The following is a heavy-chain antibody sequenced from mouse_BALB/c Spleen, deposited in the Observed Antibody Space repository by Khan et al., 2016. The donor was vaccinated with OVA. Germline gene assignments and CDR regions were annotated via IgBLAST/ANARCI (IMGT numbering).Heavy chain of an antibody. CDR1: GYTFTSYM. CDR2: INPNNDYT. Sequence: QVQLQQSGAELVKPGASVKMSCKASGYTFTSYMMHWMKQRPGQGLEWIGYINPNNDYTNYNEKFRDKATLTADKSSSTAYMQLISLTSEDSAVYYCARWRSYYGSAGEALAYWGQGTSVTVSA. J-gene: IGHJ4*01. V-gene: IGHV1S26*01. D-gene: IGHD1-1*01. CDR3: ARWRSYYGSAGEALAY.